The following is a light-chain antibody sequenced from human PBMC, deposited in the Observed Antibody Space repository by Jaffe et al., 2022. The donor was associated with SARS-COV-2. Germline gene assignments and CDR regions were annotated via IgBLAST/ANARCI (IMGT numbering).Light chain of an antibody. Sequence: EIVLTQSPGTLSLSPGERATLSCRASQSVGTCLAWYQQQPGQAPRLLMYTASSRATGIPERFSGSGSGTDFTLTISRLEPEDFAVYYCQQCGGLPRTFGQGTKVEVK. V-gene: IGKV3-20*01. CDR2: TAS. J-gene: IGKJ1*01. CDR3: QQCGGLPRT. CDR1: QSVGTC.